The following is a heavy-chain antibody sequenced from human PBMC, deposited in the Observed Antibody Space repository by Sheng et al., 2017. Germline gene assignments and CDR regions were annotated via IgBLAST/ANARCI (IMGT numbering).Heavy chain of an antibody. CDR3: ARGRAYSSSSWITMVRGDKTLDY. CDR1: GGSFSGYY. CDR2: INHSGST. J-gene: IGHJ4*02. Sequence: QVQLQQWGAGLLKPSETLSLTCAVYGGSFSGYYWSWIRQPPGKGLEWIGEINHSGSTNYNPSLKSRVTISVDTSKNQFSLKLSSVTAADTAVYYCARGRAYSSSSWITMVRGDKTLDYWGQGTLVTVSS. V-gene: IGHV4-34*01. D-gene: IGHD3-10*01.